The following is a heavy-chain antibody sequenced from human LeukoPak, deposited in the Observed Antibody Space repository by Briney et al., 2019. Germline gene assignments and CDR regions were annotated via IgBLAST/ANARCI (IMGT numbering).Heavy chain of an antibody. V-gene: IGHV4-34*01. Sequence: SETLTLTCAVYGGSFSGYYWSWIRQPPGKGLEWIGEINHSESTNYNPSLKSRVTISVDTSKNQFSLKLSSVTAADTAVYYCASLHQYYYDSSGYYSTPGGDAFDIWGQGTMVTVSS. CDR2: INHSEST. CDR3: ASLHQYYYDSSGYYSTPGGDAFDI. CDR1: GGSFSGYY. J-gene: IGHJ3*02. D-gene: IGHD3-22*01.